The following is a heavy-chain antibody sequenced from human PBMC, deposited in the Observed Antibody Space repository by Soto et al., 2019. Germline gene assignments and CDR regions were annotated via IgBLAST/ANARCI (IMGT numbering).Heavy chain of an antibody. CDR1: GFTFSSYS. Sequence: GGSLRLSCAASGFTFSSYSMNWVRQAPGKGLEWVSYISSSSSTIYYADSVKGRFTISRDNAKNSLYLQMNSLRAEDTAVYYCARDRWVAAAGHQTHNWFDPWGQGTLVTVSS. D-gene: IGHD6-13*01. CDR2: ISSSSSTI. V-gene: IGHV3-48*01. J-gene: IGHJ5*02. CDR3: ARDRWVAAAGHQTHNWFDP.